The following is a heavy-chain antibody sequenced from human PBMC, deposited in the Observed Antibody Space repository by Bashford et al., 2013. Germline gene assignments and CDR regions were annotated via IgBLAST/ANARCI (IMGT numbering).Heavy chain of an antibody. J-gene: IGHJ6*03. Sequence: GGSLRLSCTVSGLTFTTYNMQWVRQAPGKGLESIAHISYSSDLIYYRDSVRGRFTISRDNAKNTLFLQMNTLRPDDTAVYYCATARRRVGFQYMDVWGKGTTVTVSS. D-gene: IGHD5-24*01. CDR2: ISYSSDLI. CDR3: ATARRRVGFQYMDV. V-gene: IGHV3-48*04. CDR1: GLTFTTYN.